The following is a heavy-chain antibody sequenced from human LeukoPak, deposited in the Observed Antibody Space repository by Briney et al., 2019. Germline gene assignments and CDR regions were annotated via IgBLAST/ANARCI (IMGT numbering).Heavy chain of an antibody. CDR1: GYTFTSYA. Sequence: ASVKVSCKASGYTFTSYAMNWVRQAPGQGLEWMGWINTNTGNPTYAQGFTGRFVFSLDTSVSTAYLQICSLKAEDTAVYYCARAETLRTWYNWNRLDYWGQGTLVTVSS. CDR3: ARAETLRTWYNWNRLDY. CDR2: INTNTGNP. V-gene: IGHV7-4-1*01. D-gene: IGHD1-1*01. J-gene: IGHJ4*02.